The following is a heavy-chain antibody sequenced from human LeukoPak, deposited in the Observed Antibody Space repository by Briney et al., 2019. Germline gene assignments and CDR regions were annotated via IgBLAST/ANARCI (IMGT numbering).Heavy chain of an antibody. D-gene: IGHD1-26*01. CDR2: ISSSGGST. CDR3: AKFLGALDS. CDR1: GFSFSDYY. V-gene: IGHV3-23*01. J-gene: IGHJ4*02. Sequence: GGSLRLSCAASGFSFSDYYMSWIRQAPGKGLEWVSVISSSGGSTYYADSVKGRFTISRDNSKNTLYLQMISLRAEDTAVYYCAKFLGALDSWGQGTLVTVSS.